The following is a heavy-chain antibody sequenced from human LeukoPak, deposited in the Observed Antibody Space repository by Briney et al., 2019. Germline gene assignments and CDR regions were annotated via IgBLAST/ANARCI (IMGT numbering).Heavy chain of an antibody. CDR1: GLIFSDYT. CDR3: AIVVVTNYGMDV. CDR2: IYSGAGPK. J-gene: IGHJ6*02. Sequence: GGSLRLSCAASGLIFSDYTVNWVRQAPGKGLEWISNIYSGAGPKYYADSVKGRFTISRDNAENSVSLQMSSLRDEDTAVYYCAIVVVTNYGMDVWGQGTTVTVSS. D-gene: IGHD2-15*01. V-gene: IGHV3-48*02.